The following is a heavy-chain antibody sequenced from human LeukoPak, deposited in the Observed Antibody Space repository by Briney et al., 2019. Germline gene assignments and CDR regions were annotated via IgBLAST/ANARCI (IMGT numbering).Heavy chain of an antibody. V-gene: IGHV3-23*01. CDR3: AKDGIRYDSSGYYDY. CDR1: GSTFSSYA. J-gene: IGHJ4*02. CDR2: ISGSGGST. D-gene: IGHD3-22*01. Sequence: SGGSLRLSCAASGSTFSSYAMSWVRQAPGKGLEWVSAISGSGGSTYYADSVKGRFTISRDNSKNTLYPQMNSLRAEDTAVYYCAKDGIRYDSSGYYDYWGQGTLVTVSS.